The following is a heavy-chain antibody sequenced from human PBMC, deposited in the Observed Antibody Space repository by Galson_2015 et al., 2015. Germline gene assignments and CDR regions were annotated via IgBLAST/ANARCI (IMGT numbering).Heavy chain of an antibody. J-gene: IGHJ4*02. V-gene: IGHV3-30*03. CDR1: GFPFSSYG. D-gene: IGHD6-13*01. CDR2: ISYDGSNK. CDR3: ARDESMSAAGTDY. Sequence: LILSCAASGFPFSSYGMHWVRQAPGKGLEWVAVISYDGSNKYYADSVKGRFTISRDNSKNTLNLQMNSLRAEDTAVYYCARDESMSAAGTDYWGQGTLVTVSS.